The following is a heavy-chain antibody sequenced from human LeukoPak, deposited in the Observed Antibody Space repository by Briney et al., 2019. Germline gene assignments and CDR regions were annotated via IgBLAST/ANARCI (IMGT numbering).Heavy chain of an antibody. CDR3: ARVGSGKSEYQLLYLSQNYYYGMDV. J-gene: IGHJ6*02. CDR1: GGSISSGGYY. V-gene: IGHV4-31*03. D-gene: IGHD2-2*02. CDR2: IYYSGST. Sequence: PSETLSLTCTVSGGSISSGGYYWSWIRQHPGKGLEWIGYIYYSGSTYYNPSLKSRVTISVDTSKNQFSLKLSSVTAADTAVYYCARVGSGKSEYQLLYLSQNYYYGMDVWGQGTTVTVSS.